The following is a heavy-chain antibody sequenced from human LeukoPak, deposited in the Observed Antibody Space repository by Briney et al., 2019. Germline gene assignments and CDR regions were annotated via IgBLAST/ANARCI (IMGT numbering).Heavy chain of an antibody. CDR3: ARGVSSGYFLRYYYYYMDV. J-gene: IGHJ6*03. CDR1: GYTFTSYD. CDR2: MNPNSGNT. D-gene: IGHD3-22*01. Sequence: ASVKVSCKASGYTFTSYDINWVRQATGQGLEWMGWMNPNSGNTGYAQKFQGRVTMTRNTSISTAYMELSSLRSEDTAVYYCARGVSSGYFLRYYYYYMDVWGKGTTVTVSS. V-gene: IGHV1-8*01.